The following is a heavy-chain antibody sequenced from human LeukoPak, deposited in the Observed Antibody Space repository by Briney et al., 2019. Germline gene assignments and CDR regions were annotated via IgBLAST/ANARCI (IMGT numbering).Heavy chain of an antibody. V-gene: IGHV3-30*02. CDR3: ANLEDN. CDR2: IRGDGSDQ. CDR1: GFTFDNYD. J-gene: IGHJ4*02. D-gene: IGHD1-1*01. Sequence: GXXLRLSCAVSGFTFDNYDMHWVRQAPGKGLEWVAFIRGDGSDQYYEDSVKGRFTISRDNSKNTLFLQMNSLRFEDTALYYCANLEDNWGQGTLVTVSS.